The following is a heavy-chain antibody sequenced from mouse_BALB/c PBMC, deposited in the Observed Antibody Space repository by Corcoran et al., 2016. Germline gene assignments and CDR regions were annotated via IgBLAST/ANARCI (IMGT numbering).Heavy chain of an antibody. J-gene: IGHJ4*01. Sequence: QIQLVQSGPELKKPGETVKISCKASGYTFTSYGMNWVKQAPGKGLKWMGWINTYTGEPTYADAFKGRFAFSLETPASTAYLQINNLKNEDTATYFCAREPYAMDYWGQGTSVTVSS. CDR3: AREPYAMDY. V-gene: IGHV9-3-1*01. D-gene: IGHD6-1*01. CDR2: INTYTGEP. CDR1: GYTFTSYG.